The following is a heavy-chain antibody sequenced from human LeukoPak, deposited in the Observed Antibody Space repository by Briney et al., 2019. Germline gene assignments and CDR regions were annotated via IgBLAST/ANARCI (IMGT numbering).Heavy chain of an antibody. CDR3: ASYYYGSGSRTFDY. CDR2: INPNSGGT. Sequence: ASVKVSCKASGYTFTGYYMHWVRQAPGQGLEWMGWINPNSGGTNYAQKFQGWVTMTRDTSISTAYMELSRLRSDDTAVYYCASYYYGSGSRTFDYWGQGTLVTVSS. V-gene: IGHV1-2*04. J-gene: IGHJ4*02. D-gene: IGHD3-10*01. CDR1: GYTFTGYY.